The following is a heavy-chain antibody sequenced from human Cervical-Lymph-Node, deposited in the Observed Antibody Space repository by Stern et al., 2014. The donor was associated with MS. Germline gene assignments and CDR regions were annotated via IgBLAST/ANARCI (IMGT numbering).Heavy chain of an antibody. D-gene: IGHD1-26*01. CDR1: GGSMSSKY. CDR2: SYSDGST. CDR3: ARVTGRGTRQNWFDS. Sequence: VQLQESGPGLVKPSETVSLTCTVSGGSMSSKYWNWIRQPPGKGLEWIGYSYSDGSTNSTPSLKSRVIISLDTSTNHFSLRLTSVTAADTAVYYCARVTGRGTRQNWFDSWGQGTLVTVSS. V-gene: IGHV4-59*01. J-gene: IGHJ5*01.